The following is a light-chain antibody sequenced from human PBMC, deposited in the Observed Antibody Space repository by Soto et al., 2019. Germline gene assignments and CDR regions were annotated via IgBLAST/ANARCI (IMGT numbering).Light chain of an antibody. V-gene: IGKV1-5*01. Sequence: DIQMTQSPSTLSASVGDRVTITCRASQNIGGWLAWYQQKPGKAPKFLIFDASSLESGVPSRFSGSGSGTEFTLTISSLQPDDLATYYCQQYNSYWTFGQGTKV. CDR1: QNIGGW. CDR3: QQYNSYWT. J-gene: IGKJ1*01. CDR2: DAS.